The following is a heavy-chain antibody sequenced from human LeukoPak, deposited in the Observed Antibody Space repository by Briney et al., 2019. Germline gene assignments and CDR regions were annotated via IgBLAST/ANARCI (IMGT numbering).Heavy chain of an antibody. CDR3: ARDKLLYEKLYYYGMDV. V-gene: IGHV3-53*01. CDR1: GFTVSSNY. Sequence: GSLRLSCAASGFTVSSNYMSWVRQAPGKGLEWVSVIYSGGSTYYADSVKGRFTISRDNSKNTLYLQMNSLRAEDTAVYYCARDKLLYEKLYYYGMDVWGQGTTVTVSS. CDR2: IYSGGST. D-gene: IGHD2-2*02. J-gene: IGHJ6*02.